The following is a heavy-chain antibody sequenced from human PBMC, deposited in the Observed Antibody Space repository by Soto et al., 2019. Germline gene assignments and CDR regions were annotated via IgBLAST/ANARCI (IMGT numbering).Heavy chain of an antibody. J-gene: IGHJ4*02. V-gene: IGHV1-46*01. CDR1: GYTFTSYY. CDR2: INPSGGST. Sequence: QVQLVQSGAEVKKPGASVKVSCKASGYTFTSYYMHWVRQAPGQGLEWMGIINPSGGSTSYAQKFPGRVTMTRDTSTSTVYMELSSLRSEDTAVYYCARVRGGVYSYGKRVFDYWGQGTLVTVSS. D-gene: IGHD5-18*01. CDR3: ARVRGGVYSYGKRVFDY.